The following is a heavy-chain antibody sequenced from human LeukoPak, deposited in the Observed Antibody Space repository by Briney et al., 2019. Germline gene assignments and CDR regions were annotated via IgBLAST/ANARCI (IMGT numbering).Heavy chain of an antibody. CDR3: ATGALSYFDY. Sequence: GGPLRLSCAASGFTFSKYAMSWVRQAPGKGLEWVSAISGSGGSTYYADSVKGRFTISRDNSKNTLYLQMNSLRAEDTAVYYCATGALSYFDYWGQGTLVTVSS. V-gene: IGHV3-23*01. CDR2: ISGSGGST. J-gene: IGHJ4*02. CDR1: GFTFSKYA.